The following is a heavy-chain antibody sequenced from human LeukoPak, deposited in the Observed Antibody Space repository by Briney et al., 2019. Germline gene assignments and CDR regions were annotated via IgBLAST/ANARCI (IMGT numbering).Heavy chain of an antibody. D-gene: IGHD2-2*01. V-gene: IGHV3-21*01. CDR1: GFTFSSYS. J-gene: IGHJ4*02. CDR3: ARPKRGYCSSTSCWIFDY. CDR2: ISSSSSYI. Sequence: GGSLRLSCAASGFTFSSYSMNWVRQAPGKGLEWVSSISSSSSYIYYADSVKGRFTISRDNAKNSLYLQMNSLRAEDTAVYYCARPKRGYCSSTSCWIFDYWGQGTLVTVSS.